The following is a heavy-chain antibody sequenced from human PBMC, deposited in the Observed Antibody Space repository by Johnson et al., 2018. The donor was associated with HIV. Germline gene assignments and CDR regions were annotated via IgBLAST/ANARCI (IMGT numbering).Heavy chain of an antibody. Sequence: QVQLVESGGGVVQPGRSLRLSCAASGFTFSDYYMSWIRQAPGKGLEWVSYISTGGGTIYYADSVKGRFTISRDNAKNSLYLQMNSLRAEDTAVYYCAAGYAMASDAFDIWGQGTMVTVSS. CDR2: ISTGGGTI. CDR3: AAGYAMASDAFDI. D-gene: IGHD2-8*01. V-gene: IGHV3-11*04. J-gene: IGHJ3*02. CDR1: GFTFSDYY.